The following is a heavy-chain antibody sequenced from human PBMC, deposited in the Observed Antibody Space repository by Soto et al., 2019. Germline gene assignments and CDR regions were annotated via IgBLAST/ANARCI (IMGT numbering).Heavy chain of an antibody. CDR3: ARLDYFNYGMDV. J-gene: IGHJ6*02. Sequence: SETLSLSCTVSGGSISSGDYYWSWIRQPPGKGLEWIGYIYYSGSTYYNPSLKSRVTISVDTSKNQFSLKLSSVTAADTAVYYCARLDYFNYGMDVWGQGTTVTVSS. V-gene: IGHV4-30-4*01. CDR2: IYYSGST. CDR1: GGSISSGDYY.